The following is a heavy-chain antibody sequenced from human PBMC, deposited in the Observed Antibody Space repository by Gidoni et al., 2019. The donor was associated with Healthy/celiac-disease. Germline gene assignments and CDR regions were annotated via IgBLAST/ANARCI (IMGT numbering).Heavy chain of an antibody. CDR2: ISYDGSNK. V-gene: IGHV3-30-3*01. D-gene: IGHD6-13*01. Sequence: QVQLVESGGGVVQPGRSLRLSCASSGFTFSSYPMPWVRQAPGKGLEWVAVISYDGSNKYYADSVKGRFTISRDNSKNTLYLQMNSLRAEDTAVYYCAREGTYSSSWYTPYYYYGMDVWGQGTTVTVSS. CDR3: AREGTYSSSWYTPYYYYGMDV. J-gene: IGHJ6*02. CDR1: GFTFSSYP.